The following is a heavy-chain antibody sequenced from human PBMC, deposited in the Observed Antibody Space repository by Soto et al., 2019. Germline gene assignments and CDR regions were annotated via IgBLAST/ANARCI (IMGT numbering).Heavy chain of an antibody. J-gene: IGHJ6*03. CDR2: IYYSGST. D-gene: IGHD3-16*01. CDR3: ARGWDVAAVVWGDYYYMDV. CDR1: GGSISSYY. V-gene: IGHV4-59*01. Sequence: SETLSLTCTVSGGSISSYYWSWIRQPPGKGLEWIGYIYYSGSTNYNPSLKSRVTISVDTSKNKFSLKLSSVTAADTAVYYCARGWDVAAVVWGDYYYMDVWGKGTTVTVSS.